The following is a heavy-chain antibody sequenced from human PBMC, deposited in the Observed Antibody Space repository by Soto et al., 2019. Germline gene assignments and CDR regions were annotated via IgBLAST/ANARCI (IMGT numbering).Heavy chain of an antibody. V-gene: IGHV3-7*01. J-gene: IGHJ6*03. CDR1: GFTFSTYW. Sequence: EVQLVESGGGLVQPGGSLRLSCAASGFTFSTYWMSWVRQAPGKRLERVANIKQDGSEIYYVDSVKGRFTISRDNAKNSLYLQMNSLRAEDTAVYYCARLSYYFYSMDVWGKGTTVTVSS. CDR3: ARLSYYFYSMDV. CDR2: IKQDGSEI.